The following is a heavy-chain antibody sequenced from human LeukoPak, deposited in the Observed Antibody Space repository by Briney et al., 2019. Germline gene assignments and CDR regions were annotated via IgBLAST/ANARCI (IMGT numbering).Heavy chain of an antibody. J-gene: IGHJ6*02. CDR1: GGSISSGGHY. Sequence: SEXLSLTXXVSGGSISSGGHYWNWIRQHPGEGLXWIGYIYYSGSTYYNPSLKSRVTISVDTSKNQFSLKLSSVTAADTAVYYCARALPPSYYGMDVWGQGTTVTVSS. D-gene: IGHD1-14*01. CDR3: ARALPPSYYGMDV. V-gene: IGHV4-31*03. CDR2: IYYSGST.